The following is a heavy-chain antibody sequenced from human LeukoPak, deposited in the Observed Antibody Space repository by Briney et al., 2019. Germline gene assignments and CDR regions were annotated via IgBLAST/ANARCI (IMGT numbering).Heavy chain of an antibody. V-gene: IGHV4-39*07. D-gene: IGHD3-16*02. Sequence: SETLSLTCSVSGGSISTNDYYWDWIRQPPGMGLEYIGSIYYSGSTYYNPSLKSRVTISVDTSKNQFSLKLSSVTAADTAVYYCARDRSWLGELSLLDYWGQGTLVTVSS. CDR3: ARDRSWLGELSLLDY. J-gene: IGHJ4*02. CDR2: IYYSGST. CDR1: GGSISTNDYY.